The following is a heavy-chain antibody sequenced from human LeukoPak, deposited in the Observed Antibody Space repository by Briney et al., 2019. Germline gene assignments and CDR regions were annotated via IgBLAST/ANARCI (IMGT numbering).Heavy chain of an antibody. CDR3: ARVTIFGVVNLEDGMDV. Sequence: SQTLSLTCAISGDSVSSNSAAWNWIRQSPSRGLEWLGRTYYRSKWYNDYAISVKSRITINPDTSKNQFSLQLSSVTPEDTAVYYCARVTIFGVVNLEDGMDVWGQGTTVTVSS. J-gene: IGHJ6*02. CDR2: TYYRSKWYN. V-gene: IGHV6-1*01. CDR1: GDSVSSNSAA. D-gene: IGHD3-3*01.